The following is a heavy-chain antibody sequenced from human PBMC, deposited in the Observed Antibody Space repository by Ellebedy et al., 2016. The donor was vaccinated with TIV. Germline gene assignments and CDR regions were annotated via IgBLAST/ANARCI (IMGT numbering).Heavy chain of an antibody. CDR1: GFTFSHYH. CDR2: IWSDGSLK. D-gene: IGHD5-12*01. V-gene: IGHV3-33*01. J-gene: IGHJ6*02. Sequence: PGGSLRLSCAASGFTFSHYHMHWVRQAPGKGLEWVALIWSDGSLKYYTDSVKGRFTVSRDNSKDTLFLQMNSLRGDDTAVYYCAREVAEGQGDIDVWGQGTTVTVSS. CDR3: AREVAEGQGDIDV.